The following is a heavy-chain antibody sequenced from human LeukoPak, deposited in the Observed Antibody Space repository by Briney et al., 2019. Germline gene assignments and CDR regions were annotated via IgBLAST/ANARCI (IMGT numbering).Heavy chain of an antibody. CDR1: GGTFSSYA. V-gene: IGHV1-69*01. Sequence: ASVKVSCKASGGTFSSYAISWVRQAPGQGLEWMGGIIATFGTAKYAQKLQGRVTITADESTSTAYMELSSLRSEDTAVYYCAILTGYYRDRFDYWGQGTLVTVST. CDR3: AILTGYYRDRFDY. J-gene: IGHJ4*02. CDR2: IIATFGTA. D-gene: IGHD3-9*01.